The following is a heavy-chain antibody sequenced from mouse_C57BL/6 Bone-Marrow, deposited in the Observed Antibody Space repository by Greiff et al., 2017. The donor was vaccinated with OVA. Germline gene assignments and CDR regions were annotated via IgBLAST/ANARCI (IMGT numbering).Heavy chain of an antibody. CDR2: INPSNGGT. CDR3: ARLDYYGSSRHWYFDV. V-gene: IGHV1-53*01. D-gene: IGHD1-1*01. J-gene: IGHJ1*03. Sequence: QVQLQQPGTELVKPGASVKLSCKASGYTFTSYWMHWVKQRPGQGLEWIGNINPSNGGTNYNEKFKSKATLTVDKSSSTAYMQLSSLTSEDSAVYYCARLDYYGSSRHWYFDVWGTGTTVTVSS. CDR1: GYTFTSYW.